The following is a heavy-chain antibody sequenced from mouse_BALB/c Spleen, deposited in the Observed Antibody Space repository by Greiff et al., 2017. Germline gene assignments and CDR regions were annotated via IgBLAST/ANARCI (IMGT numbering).Heavy chain of an antibody. CDR3: ARDREDYYGSSYWFAY. J-gene: IGHJ3*01. Sequence: VQLVESGPGLVAPSQSLSITCTVSGFSLTSYGVHWVRQPPGKGLEWLGVIWAGGSTNYNSALMSRLSISKDNSKSQVFLKMNSLQTDDTAMYYCARDREDYYGSSYWFAYWGQGTLVTVSA. CDR1: GFSLTSYG. CDR2: IWAGGST. V-gene: IGHV2-9*02. D-gene: IGHD1-1*01.